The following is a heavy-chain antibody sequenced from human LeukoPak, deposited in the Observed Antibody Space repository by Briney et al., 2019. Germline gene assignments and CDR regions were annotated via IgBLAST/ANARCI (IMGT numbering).Heavy chain of an antibody. Sequence: GGSLRLSCAASGFTFNSYAMTWVRQAPGKGLEWVSGISGNGGSTYCADFVKGRFTISRDNSKNALYLQMNSLRAEDTAIYYCATGGNVYYYDSSGYPHAFDIWGQGTMVTVSS. CDR3: ATGGNVYYYDSSGYPHAFDI. V-gene: IGHV3-23*01. D-gene: IGHD3-22*01. CDR1: GFTFNSYA. CDR2: ISGNGGST. J-gene: IGHJ3*02.